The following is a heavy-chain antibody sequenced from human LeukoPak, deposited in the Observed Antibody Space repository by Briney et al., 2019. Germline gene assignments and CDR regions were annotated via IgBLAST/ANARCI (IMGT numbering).Heavy chain of an antibody. CDR2: IYYSGST. J-gene: IGHJ3*02. Sequence: SETLSLTCTVSGGSISSSSYYWGWIRQPPGKGLEWIGSIYYSGSTYYNPSLKSRVTISVDTSKNQFSLKLSSVTAADTAVYYCAITPDTAMVDIWGQGTMVTVSS. CDR1: GGSISSSSYY. D-gene: IGHD5-18*01. CDR3: AITPDTAMVDI. V-gene: IGHV4-39*07.